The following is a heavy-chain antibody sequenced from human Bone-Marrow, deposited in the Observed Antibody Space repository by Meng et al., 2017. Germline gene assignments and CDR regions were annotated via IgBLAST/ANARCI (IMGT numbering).Heavy chain of an antibody. CDR1: EFTLSNYW. Sequence: GESLKISCEASEFTLSNYWMTWVRQAPGKGLEWVANIRQDGSERYYMDSVKGRFTVSRDNAKNSLYLQMNSLRADDTAVYYCARDGRYYYDSSGYYLNWGQGTLVTVSS. D-gene: IGHD3-22*01. J-gene: IGHJ4*02. CDR3: ARDGRYYYDSSGYYLN. CDR2: IRQDGSER. V-gene: IGHV3-7*01.